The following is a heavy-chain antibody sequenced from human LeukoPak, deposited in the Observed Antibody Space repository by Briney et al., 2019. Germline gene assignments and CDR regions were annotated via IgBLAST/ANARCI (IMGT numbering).Heavy chain of an antibody. CDR2: ISSSSSYI. D-gene: IGHD6-19*01. CDR1: GFTFSSYS. V-gene: IGHV3-21*01. CDR3: ARDRIAVGVQNFDY. J-gene: IGHJ4*02. Sequence: GGSVRLSCAASGFTFSSYSMNWVRQAPGKGLEWVSSISSSSSYIYYADSVKGRFTISRDNAKNSLYLQMNSLRAEDTAVYYCARDRIAVGVQNFDYWGQGTLVTVSS.